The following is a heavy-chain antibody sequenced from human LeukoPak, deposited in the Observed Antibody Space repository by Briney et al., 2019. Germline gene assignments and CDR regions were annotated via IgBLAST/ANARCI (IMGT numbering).Heavy chain of an antibody. CDR2: IFYSGST. D-gene: IGHD5-24*01. J-gene: IGHJ4*02. CDR1: GGSISSSRYY. Sequence: SETLSLACSVSGGSISSSRYYWAWIRQPPGKGLEWIGSIFYSGSTYYNPSLKSPVTISVDTSKNQFSLKLKSVTAADTAVYYCARFVERWLQYGDYWGQGTLVSVSS. V-gene: IGHV4-39*01. CDR3: ARFVERWLQYGDY.